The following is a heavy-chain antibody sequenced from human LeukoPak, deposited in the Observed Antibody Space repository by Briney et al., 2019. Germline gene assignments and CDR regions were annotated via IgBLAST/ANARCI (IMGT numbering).Heavy chain of an antibody. V-gene: IGHV3-20*04. CDR1: GFTFSSYS. D-gene: IGHD1-7*01. Sequence: GGSLRLSCAASGFTFSSYSMNWVRQAPGKGLEWVSGINWNGGSTGYADSVKGRFTISRDNAKNSLYLQMNSLGAEDTALYYCARGRTTFPSYYFDYWGQGTLVTVSS. CDR3: ARGRTTFPSYYFDY. CDR2: INWNGGST. J-gene: IGHJ4*02.